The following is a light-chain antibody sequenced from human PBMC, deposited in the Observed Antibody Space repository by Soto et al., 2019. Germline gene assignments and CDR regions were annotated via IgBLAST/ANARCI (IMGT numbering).Light chain of an antibody. CDR3: QQYGSSART. CDR2: GAT. CDR1: QTVSRSF. J-gene: IGKJ1*01. V-gene: IGKV3-20*01. Sequence: EIVVTQSPVTLSLSPGERATLSCRASQTVSRSFLGWYQQKSGQAPRLVMFGATNRAPGIPDRFSGRVSGTDFILTISRLEPEDFAVYYCQQYGSSARTFGQGTKVDIK.